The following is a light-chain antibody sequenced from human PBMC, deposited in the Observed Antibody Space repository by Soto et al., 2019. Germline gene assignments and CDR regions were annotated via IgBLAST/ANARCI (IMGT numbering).Light chain of an antibody. CDR3: QQRSNWGT. CDR1: QTVRNNY. Sequence: EFGLTQSPGTLSWSAGERATLSCRASQTVRNNYLAWYQQKPGQAPRLLIYDASNRATGIPARFTGSGSGTDFTLTISSLEPEDFAVYYCQQRSNWGTFGQGTKVDTK. J-gene: IGKJ1*01. CDR2: DAS. V-gene: IGKV3-11*01.